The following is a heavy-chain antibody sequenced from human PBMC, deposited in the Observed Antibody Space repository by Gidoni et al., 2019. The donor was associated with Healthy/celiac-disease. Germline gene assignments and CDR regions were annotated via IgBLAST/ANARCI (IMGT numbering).Heavy chain of an antibody. CDR2: ISWNRGSI. CDR1: GFTLDDYA. D-gene: IGHD3-3*01. Sequence: EVQLVVSGGGLVQPGRSLRLSWAASGFTLDDYAMHWVRQAPGKGLEWVSGISWNRGSIDYADSVKGRFTISRDNAKNSLYLQMNSLRAEDTALYYCAKSEGKSIFGGVIFHYWGQGTLVTVSS. V-gene: IGHV3-9*01. CDR3: AKSEGKSIFGGVIFHY. J-gene: IGHJ4*02.